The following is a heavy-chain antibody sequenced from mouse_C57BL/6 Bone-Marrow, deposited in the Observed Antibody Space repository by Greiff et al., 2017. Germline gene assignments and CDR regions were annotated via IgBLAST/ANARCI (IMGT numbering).Heavy chain of an antibody. V-gene: IGHV3-5*01. CDR1: GISITTGNYR. Sequence: DVQLQESGPGLVKPSQTVFLTCTVTGISITTGNYRWSWIRQFPGNKLEWIGYIYYSGTITYNPSLTSRTTITRDTPKNQFFLEMNSLTAEDTATYYCALLGRYYAMDYWGQGTSVTVSS. CDR2: IYYSGTI. J-gene: IGHJ4*01. CDR3: ALLGRYYAMDY. D-gene: IGHD4-1*01.